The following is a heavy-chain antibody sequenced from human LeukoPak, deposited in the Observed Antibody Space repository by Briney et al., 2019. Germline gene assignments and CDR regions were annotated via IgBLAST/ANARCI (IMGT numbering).Heavy chain of an antibody. D-gene: IGHD2-8*01. Sequence: SGGSLRLSCAASGFTFSSYGMHWVRQAPGQRLEWMGWINAGNGNTKYSQKFQGRVTITRDTSASTAYMELSSLRSEDTAVYYCARGLNGWFDPWGQGTLVTVSS. V-gene: IGHV1-3*01. CDR1: GFTFSSYG. J-gene: IGHJ5*02. CDR2: INAGNGNT. CDR3: ARGLNGWFDP.